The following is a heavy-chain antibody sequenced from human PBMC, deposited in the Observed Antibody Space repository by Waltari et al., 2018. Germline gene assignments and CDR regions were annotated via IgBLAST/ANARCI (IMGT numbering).Heavy chain of an antibody. J-gene: IGHJ4*02. CDR2: IWNDGSNK. V-gene: IGHV3-33*01. D-gene: IGHD5-12*01. Sequence: QVQLVESGGGVVQPGRSLRLSCAASGFTFSSYGMHWVRQAPGKGLEWGAVIWNDGSNKYYADSVKGRFTISRDNSKNTLYLQMNSLRAEDTAVYYCARDFYGSGYETLDYWGQGTLVTVSS. CDR3: ARDFYGSGYETLDY. CDR1: GFTFSSYG.